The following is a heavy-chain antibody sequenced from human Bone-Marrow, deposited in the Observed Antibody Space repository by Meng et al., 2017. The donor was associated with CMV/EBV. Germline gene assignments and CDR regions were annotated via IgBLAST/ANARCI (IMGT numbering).Heavy chain of an antibody. CDR3: AGGTGRDIDY. J-gene: IGHJ4*02. D-gene: IGHD3-10*01. CDR2: IWYDGSNK. V-gene: IGHV3-33*01. CDR1: GFTFNSYG. Sequence: GGSLRLSCAASGFTFNSYGMHWVRQAPGKGLEWVAVIWYDGSNKCYADSVKGRFTISRDNSKNTLNLQMSSLRAEDTAMYYCAGGTGRDIDYWGQGTLVTVSS.